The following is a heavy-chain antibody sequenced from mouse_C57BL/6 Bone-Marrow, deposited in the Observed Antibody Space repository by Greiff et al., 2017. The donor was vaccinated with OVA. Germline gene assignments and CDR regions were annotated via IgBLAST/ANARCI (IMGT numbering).Heavy chain of an antibody. CDR1: GFTFSSYA. Sequence: EVKVVESGEGLVKPGGSLKLSCAASGFTFSSYAMSWVRQTPEKRLEWVAYISSGGDYIYYADTVKGRFTISRDNARNTLYLQMSSLKSEDTAMYYCTRGSPWGSSYVRIAYWGQGTLVTVSA. V-gene: IGHV5-9-1*02. CDR2: ISSGGDYI. J-gene: IGHJ3*01. D-gene: IGHD1-1*01. CDR3: TRGSPWGSSYVRIAY.